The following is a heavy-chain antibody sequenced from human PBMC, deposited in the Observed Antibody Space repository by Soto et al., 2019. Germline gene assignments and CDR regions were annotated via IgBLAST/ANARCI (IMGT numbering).Heavy chain of an antibody. CDR1: GGTFSSYT. J-gene: IGHJ5*02. Sequence: SVKVSCKASGGTFSSYTISWVRQAPGQGLEWMGRIIPILGIANYAQKFQGRVTITADKSTSTAYMELSSLRSEDTAVYYCARDCSSTSCLQTNWFDPWGQGTLVTVSS. CDR3: ARDCSSTSCLQTNWFDP. V-gene: IGHV1-69*04. D-gene: IGHD2-2*01. CDR2: IIPILGIA.